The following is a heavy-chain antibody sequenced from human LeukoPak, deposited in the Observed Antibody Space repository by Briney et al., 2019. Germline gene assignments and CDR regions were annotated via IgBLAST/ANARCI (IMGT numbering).Heavy chain of an antibody. Sequence: GESLKISCKGSEYRFNSYWIDWVRQMPGKGLEWMGIIYPGDSDTRYRPSFQGQVTISADESISTAYLQWSSLKASDTAIYYCARGGYNSNYYFDYWGQGTLVTVSS. CDR2: IYPGDSDT. D-gene: IGHD4-11*01. V-gene: IGHV5-51*01. J-gene: IGHJ4*02. CDR1: EYRFNSYW. CDR3: ARGGYNSNYYFDY.